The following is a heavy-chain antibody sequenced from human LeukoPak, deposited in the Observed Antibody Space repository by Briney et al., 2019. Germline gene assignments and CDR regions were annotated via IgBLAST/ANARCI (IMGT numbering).Heavy chain of an antibody. D-gene: IGHD3-22*01. CDR3: ARVRDYYDSSGSYFDY. V-gene: IGHV1-2*04. CDR1: GYTFTGYY. J-gene: IGHJ4*02. Sequence: GASVKVSCKASGYTFTGYYMHWVRQAPGQELEWMGWINPNSGGTNYAQKFQGWVTMTRDTSISTAYMELSRLRSDDTAVYYCARVRDYYDSSGSYFDYWGQGTLVTVSS. CDR2: INPNSGGT.